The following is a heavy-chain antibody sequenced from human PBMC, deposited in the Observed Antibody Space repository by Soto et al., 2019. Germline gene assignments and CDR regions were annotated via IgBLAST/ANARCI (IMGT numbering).Heavy chain of an antibody. J-gene: IGHJ4*02. CDR2: INHSGST. D-gene: IGHD6-19*01. CDR3: ARSGQWLVRWDY. V-gene: IGHV4-34*01. Sequence: QVQLQQWGAGLLKPSETLSLTCAVYGGSFSGYYWSWIRQPPGKGLEWIGEINHSGSTNYNPSLKSRVIISVDTSKNQFSLKLSSVTAADTAVYYCARSGQWLVRWDYWGQGTLVTVSS. CDR1: GGSFSGYY.